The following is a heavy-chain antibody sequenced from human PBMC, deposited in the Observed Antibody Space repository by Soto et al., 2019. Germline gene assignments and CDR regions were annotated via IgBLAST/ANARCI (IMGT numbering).Heavy chain of an antibody. CDR2: IYYSGST. D-gene: IGHD3-22*01. V-gene: IGHV4-61*01. CDR1: GGSVSSGSYY. CDR3: ARVIPYYDSSGYYYYFDY. J-gene: IGHJ4*02. Sequence: QVQLQESGPGLVKPSETLSLTCTVSGGSVSSGSYYWSWIRQPPGKGLEWIGYIYYSGSTNYNPSLKSRVTISVDTSKNQFSLKLSSVTAADTAVYYCARVIPYYDSSGYYYYFDYWGQGTLVTVSS.